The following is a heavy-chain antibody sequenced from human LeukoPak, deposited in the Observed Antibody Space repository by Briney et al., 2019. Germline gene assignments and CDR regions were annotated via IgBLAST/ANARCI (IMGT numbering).Heavy chain of an antibody. Sequence: SETLSLTCDVSGGSISTTSYYWGWIRQSPGKGLEWLASMYYAGSTYYNPSLKSRVSLTIHTYKNQVSMNLTSVTAADTAVYYCASRPPVSGYVVSWGQGTLVTVSS. CDR1: GGSISTTSYY. D-gene: IGHD5-12*01. CDR3: ASRPPVSGYVVS. V-gene: IGHV4-39*01. J-gene: IGHJ4*02. CDR2: MYYAGST.